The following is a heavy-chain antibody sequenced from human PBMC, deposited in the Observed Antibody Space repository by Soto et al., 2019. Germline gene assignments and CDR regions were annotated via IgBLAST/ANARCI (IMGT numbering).Heavy chain of an antibody. CDR3: ATSTCSSTSCYAGDAFDI. D-gene: IGHD2-2*01. J-gene: IGHJ3*02. CDR1: GYTFTSYD. Sequence: ASVKVSCKASGYTFTSYDINWVRQATGQGLEWVGWMNPNSGNTGYAQKFQGRATMTRNTSISTAYMELSSLRSEDTAVYYCATSTCSSTSCYAGDAFDIWGQGTMVTVSS. V-gene: IGHV1-8*01. CDR2: MNPNSGNT.